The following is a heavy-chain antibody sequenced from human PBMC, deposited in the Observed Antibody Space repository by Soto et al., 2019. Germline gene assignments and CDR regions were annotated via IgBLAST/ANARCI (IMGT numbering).Heavy chain of an antibody. CDR3: ARVGGYNTSFDY. J-gene: IGHJ4*02. D-gene: IGHD5-12*01. Sequence: SETLSLTCTVSGGSISSGGYYRSWIRQHPGKGLEWIGYIYYSGSTYYKPSLKSRVTISVDTSKNQFSPKLSSVTAADTAVYYCARVGGYNTSFDYWRQGTLVTVSS. CDR2: IYYSGST. V-gene: IGHV4-31*03. CDR1: GGSISSGGYY.